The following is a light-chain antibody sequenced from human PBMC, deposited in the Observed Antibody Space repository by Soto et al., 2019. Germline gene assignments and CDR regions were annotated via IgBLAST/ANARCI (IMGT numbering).Light chain of an antibody. CDR2: EVN. CDR3: SSHTRSSTYV. CDR1: SSDVGAYNY. V-gene: IGLV2-14*01. J-gene: IGLJ1*01. Sequence: QSVLTQPASVSGSPGQSITISCTGTSSDVGAYNYVSWYQQHPVKAPKLIIYEVNNRPSAVSNRFSGSKSGNTASLTISGLQAEDEADYYCSSHTRSSTYVFGTGTKGTVL.